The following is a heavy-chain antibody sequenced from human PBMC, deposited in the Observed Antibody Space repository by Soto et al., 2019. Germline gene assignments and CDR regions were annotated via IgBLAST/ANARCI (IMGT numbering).Heavy chain of an antibody. CDR3: ARVGYHVAAAGPTGY. D-gene: IGHD6-13*01. CDR1: GGSISSSSYY. J-gene: IGHJ4*02. CDR2: MYYSGST. Sequence: SETLSLTCTVSGGSISSSSYYWGWIRQPPGKGLEWIGTMYYSGSTYYNPSLKSRVTISEDTSKNQFSLKLSSVAAADTAVHYCARVGYHVAAAGPTGYWGQGTLVT. V-gene: IGHV4-39*01.